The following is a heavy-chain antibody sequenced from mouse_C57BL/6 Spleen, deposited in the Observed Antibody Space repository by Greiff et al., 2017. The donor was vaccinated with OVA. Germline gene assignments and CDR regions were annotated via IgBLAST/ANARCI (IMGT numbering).Heavy chain of an antibody. CDR1: GYTFTSYD. Sequence: VQLQQSGPELVKPGASVKLSCKASGYTFTSYDINWVKQRPGQGLEWIGWIYPRDGSTKYNEKFKGKVTLTVDTSSSTAYMERHSLTSEDSAVYFSERPYDYDGYYFGYWGQGTTLTVSS. J-gene: IGHJ2*01. V-gene: IGHV1-85*01. CDR3: ERPYDYDGYYFGY. D-gene: IGHD2-4*01. CDR2: IYPRDGST.